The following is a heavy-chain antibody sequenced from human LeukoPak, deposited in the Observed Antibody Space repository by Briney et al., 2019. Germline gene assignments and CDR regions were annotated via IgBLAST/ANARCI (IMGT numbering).Heavy chain of an antibody. CDR2: IFPGDSET. D-gene: IGHD6-13*01. CDR3: ARQGAAAGTIVAYNWFDP. V-gene: IGHV5-51*01. Sequence: GESLKISCKGSGYSFTSYWIGWVRQTPGKGLEWMGIIFPGDSETRYNPSFQGQVTISADKSISTAYLRWSSLKASDTAMYYCARQGAAAGTIVAYNWFDPWGQGTLVTVSS. J-gene: IGHJ5*02. CDR1: GYSFTSYW.